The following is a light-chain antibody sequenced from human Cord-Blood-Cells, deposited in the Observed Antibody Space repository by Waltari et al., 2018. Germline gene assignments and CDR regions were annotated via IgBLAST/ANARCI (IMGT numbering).Light chain of an antibody. J-gene: IGKJ4*01. CDR2: EAS. V-gene: IGKV3-11*01. CDR1: QSVSSS. Sequence: EIVLTQSPATLSLSPGERATLSCRASQSVSSSLAWYQQKPGQAPRLLLYEASNRTTGSPARFSGSGSGTDFTLTISSLEPEDFAVYYWQQRSNWPPLTFGGGTKVEIK. CDR3: QQRSNWPPLT.